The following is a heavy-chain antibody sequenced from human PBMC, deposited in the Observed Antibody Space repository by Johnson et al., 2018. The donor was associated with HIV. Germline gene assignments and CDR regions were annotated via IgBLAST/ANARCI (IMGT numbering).Heavy chain of an antibody. CDR1: GFMFSYYA. CDR2: MSHDGTNK. V-gene: IGHV3-30*09. J-gene: IGHJ3*02. Sequence: QVQLVESGGGVVQPGRSLRLSCAASGFMFSYYAMHWVRQAPGKGLEWVAVMSHDGTNKYYVDSVKGRFAISRDNSKNTLFLQMNSLGAEDTAVYYCARGPYYYDKFGFFGAFDIWGQGTVVTVSS. CDR3: ARGPYYYDKFGFFGAFDI. D-gene: IGHD3-22*01.